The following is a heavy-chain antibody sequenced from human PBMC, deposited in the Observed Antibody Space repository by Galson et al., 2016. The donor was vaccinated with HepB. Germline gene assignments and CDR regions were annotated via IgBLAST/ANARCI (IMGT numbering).Heavy chain of an antibody. CDR1: GFTVSSNY. CDR2: VYSDGST. CDR3: AKNKATARVGGHYYYYMDV. D-gene: IGHD2-21*02. Sequence: SLRLSCAASGFTVSSNYLSWVRQAPGKGLEWVSIVYSDGSTYYSDSVRGRFTISRDNSNNIVYLQMNSLRAEDTAVYFCAKNKATARVGGHYYYYMDVWGKGTTVTVSS. V-gene: IGHV3-53*01. J-gene: IGHJ6*03.